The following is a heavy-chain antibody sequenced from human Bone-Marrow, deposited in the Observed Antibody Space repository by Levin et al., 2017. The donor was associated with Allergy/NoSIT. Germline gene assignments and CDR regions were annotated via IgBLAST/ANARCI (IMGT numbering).Heavy chain of an antibody. CDR3: ARDRDKDRNNDDYFDY. J-gene: IGHJ4*02. D-gene: IGHD5-24*01. CDR2: ISYGGRNK. V-gene: IGHV3-30*04. Sequence: GGSLRLSCAASGFTFSSYAMHWVRQAPGKGLEWVAVISYGGRNKYYADSVKGRFTISRDNSQNTVYLQMDSLRAEDTAVYYCARDRDKDRNNDDYFDYWGQGTLVTVSS. CDR1: GFTFSSYA.